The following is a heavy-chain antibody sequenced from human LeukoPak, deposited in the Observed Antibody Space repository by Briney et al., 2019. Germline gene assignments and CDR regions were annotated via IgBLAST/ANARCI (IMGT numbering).Heavy chain of an antibody. CDR3: VAGSGSHDY. CDR2: IYYSGST. Sequence: SETLSLTCTVSGGSISSSSYYWGWIRQPPGKGLEWIGSIYYSGSTYYNPSLKSRVTISVDTSRNQFSLKLSSVTAADTAVYYCVAGSGSHDYWGQGTLVTVSS. CDR1: GGSISSSSYY. V-gene: IGHV4-39*01. J-gene: IGHJ4*02. D-gene: IGHD3-10*01.